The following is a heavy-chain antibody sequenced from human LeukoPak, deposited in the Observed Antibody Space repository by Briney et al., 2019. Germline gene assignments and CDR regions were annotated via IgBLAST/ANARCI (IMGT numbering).Heavy chain of an antibody. J-gene: IGHJ6*03. Sequence: SETLSLTCAVYGGSFSGYYWSWIRQPPGKGLEWIGEINHSGSTNYNPSLKSRVTISVDTSKNQFSLKLSSVTAADTAVYYCARHCFGYSDPHYYYYMDVWGKGTTVTISS. CDR3: ARHCFGYSDPHYYYYMDV. CDR1: GGSFSGYY. V-gene: IGHV4-34*01. D-gene: IGHD5-24*01. CDR2: INHSGST.